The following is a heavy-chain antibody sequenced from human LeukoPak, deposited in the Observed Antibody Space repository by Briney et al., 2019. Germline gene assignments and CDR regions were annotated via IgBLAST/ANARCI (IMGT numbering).Heavy chain of an antibody. J-gene: IGHJ6*03. CDR3: ARRRSRDIVVVPAAIHYYYYMDV. Sequence: GGSLRLSCAASGFTFSSYAMSWVRQAPGKGLEWVSAISGIGGSTYYADSVKGRFTISRDNSKNTLYLQMNSLRAEDAAVYYCARRRSRDIVVVPAAIHYYYYMDVWGKGTTVTVSS. CDR1: GFTFSSYA. CDR2: ISGIGGST. D-gene: IGHD2-2*01. V-gene: IGHV3-23*01.